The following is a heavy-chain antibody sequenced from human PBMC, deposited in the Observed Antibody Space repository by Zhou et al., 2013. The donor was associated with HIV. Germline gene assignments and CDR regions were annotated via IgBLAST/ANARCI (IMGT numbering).Heavy chain of an antibody. D-gene: IGHD3-10*01. J-gene: IGHJ4*02. CDR3: ARARYYYGSGSYYPFDY. CDR2: GGT. Sequence: GGTNYAQKFQGRVTMTRDTSISTAYMELSRLRSDDTAVYYCARARYYYGSGSYYPFDYWGQGTLVTVSS. V-gene: IGHV1-2*02.